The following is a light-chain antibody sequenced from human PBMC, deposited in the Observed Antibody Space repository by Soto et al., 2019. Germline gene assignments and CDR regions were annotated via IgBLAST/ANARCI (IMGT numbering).Light chain of an antibody. V-gene: IGLV2-14*01. Sequence: QSVLTQPASVSGSPGQSITISCTGTSSGVGGYNYVSWYQQHPGKAPKLMIYDVSNRPSGVSDRFSGSRSGNTASLTISGLQAEDEADYYCSSSTSSSTYVFGSGTKVTVL. CDR2: DVS. CDR3: SSSTSSSTYV. CDR1: SSGVGGYNY. J-gene: IGLJ1*01.